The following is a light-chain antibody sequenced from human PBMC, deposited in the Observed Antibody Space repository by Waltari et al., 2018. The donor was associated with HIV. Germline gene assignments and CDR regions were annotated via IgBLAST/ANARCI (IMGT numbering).Light chain of an antibody. CDR3: QTWGTGIGVV. J-gene: IGLJ2*01. Sequence: VLTQSPTASASLGASAKLTCTLNSGHTTYAIPLYQRQPEKSPRYLMRLNSDGTHIKGDGIPDRFSGSSSGAERYLTISSLQSDDEADYFCQTWGTGIGVVFGGGTRLTVL. CDR1: SGHTTYA. CDR2: LNSDGTH. V-gene: IGLV4-69*01.